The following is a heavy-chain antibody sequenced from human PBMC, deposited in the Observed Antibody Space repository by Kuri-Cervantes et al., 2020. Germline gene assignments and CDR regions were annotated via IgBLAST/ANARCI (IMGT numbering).Heavy chain of an antibody. D-gene: IGHD2-2*01. CDR2: IRGSGGST. J-gene: IGHJ4*02. Sequence: GGSLRLSCAASGFTFSSYAMSWVRQAPGKGLEWVSAIRGSGGSTYYADSVKGRFTISRDNSKNTLYLQMNSLRAEDTAVYYCAKADYCSSTSCYLDYFDYWGQGTLVTVSS. V-gene: IGHV3-23*01. CDR1: GFTFSSYA. CDR3: AKADYCSSTSCYLDYFDY.